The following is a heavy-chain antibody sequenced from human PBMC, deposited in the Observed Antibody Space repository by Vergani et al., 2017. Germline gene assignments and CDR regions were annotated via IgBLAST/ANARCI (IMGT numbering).Heavy chain of an antibody. D-gene: IGHD4-23*01. V-gene: IGHV4-59*01. CDR1: GGSISSYY. CDR2: IYYSGST. CDR3: ARQASYGGNRRYFDY. Sequence: QVQLQESGPGLVKPSETLSLTCTVSGGSISSYYWSWLRQPPGKGLEWIGYIYYSGSTNYNPSLKSRVTISVDTSKNQFSLKLSSVTAADTAVYYCARQASYGGNRRYFDYWGQGTLVTVSS. J-gene: IGHJ4*02.